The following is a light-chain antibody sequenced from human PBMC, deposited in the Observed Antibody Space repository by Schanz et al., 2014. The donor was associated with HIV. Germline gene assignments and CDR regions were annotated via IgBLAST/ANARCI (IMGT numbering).Light chain of an antibody. CDR1: QSVSSSY. J-gene: IGKJ2*01. V-gene: IGKV3-15*01. CDR3: QQYNNWHT. Sequence: EIVLTQSPGTLSLSPGERATLSCRASQSVSSSYLAWYQQKPGQAPRLLIHGASSRATGIPARFSGSGSGTEFTLTISSLQSEDFAVYFCQQYNNWHTFGQGTKLEIK. CDR2: GAS.